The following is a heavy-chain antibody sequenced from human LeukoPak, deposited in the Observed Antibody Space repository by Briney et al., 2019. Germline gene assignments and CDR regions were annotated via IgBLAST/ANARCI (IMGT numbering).Heavy chain of an antibody. D-gene: IGHD1-1*01. Sequence: GASVKVSCKSSGYAFTVHGISWVRQAPGQGLEWMGWISPYNGQTKFAQKFQGRVTLTIDTYRSIVYMEVKSLRSDDTAVYYCARGHTGETFLDAFDIWGQGTMVTVAS. CDR3: ARGHTGETFLDAFDI. CDR2: ISPYNGQT. J-gene: IGHJ3*02. CDR1: GYAFTVHG. V-gene: IGHV1-18*01.